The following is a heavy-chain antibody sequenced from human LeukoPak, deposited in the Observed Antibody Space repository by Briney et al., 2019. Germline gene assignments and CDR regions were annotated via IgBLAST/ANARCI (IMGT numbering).Heavy chain of an antibody. Sequence: SETLSLTCTVSGGSISTYYWSWIRQSPGKGLEWIAEINDSSSINYNPTLKSRVTISVDTSKNQFSLNLSSVTAADTAVCYCARSRNRAFDSWGRGTLVTVSS. D-gene: IGHD4-11*01. CDR1: GGSISTYY. J-gene: IGHJ4*02. CDR3: ARSRNRAFDS. CDR2: INDSSSI. V-gene: IGHV4-34*01.